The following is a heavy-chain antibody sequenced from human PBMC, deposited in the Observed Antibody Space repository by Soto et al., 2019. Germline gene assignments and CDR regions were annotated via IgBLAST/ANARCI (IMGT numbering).Heavy chain of an antibody. J-gene: IGHJ5*02. CDR1: GGSISSYY. CDR2: IYYGVST. V-gene: IGHV4-59*12. CDR3: ARWWSGSRQGFDP. Sequence: PSETLSLTCTVSGGSISSYYWSWIRQPPGKGLEWVGYIYYGVSTSYNPSLKSRITISVDTSKNQFSLKLSSVTAADTAVYYCARWWSGSRQGFDPWGQGTLVTVSS. D-gene: IGHD3-3*01.